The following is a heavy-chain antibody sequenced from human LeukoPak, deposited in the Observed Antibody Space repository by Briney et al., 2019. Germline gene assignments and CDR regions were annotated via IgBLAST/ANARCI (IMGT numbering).Heavy chain of an antibody. CDR3: ARDQPTIRFPYFDY. J-gene: IGHJ4*02. CDR2: IIPIFGTA. D-gene: IGHD5-24*01. V-gene: IGHV1-69*06. Sequence: GASVTVSFKASGGTFSIYAISWVRQARGQGLEWMGRIIPIFGTANYAQKFQGRVTITADKSTSTAYMELSSLRSEDTAVYYCARDQPTIRFPYFDYWGQGTLITVSS. CDR1: GGTFSIYA.